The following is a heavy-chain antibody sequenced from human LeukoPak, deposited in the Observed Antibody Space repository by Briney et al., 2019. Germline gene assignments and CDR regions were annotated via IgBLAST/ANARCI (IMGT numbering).Heavy chain of an antibody. D-gene: IGHD1-26*01. CDR3: VTSRRTGTYLEGYFDL. CDR2: ISGSGGTT. J-gene: IGHJ2*01. V-gene: IGHV3-23*01. CDR1: GFTFGDYY. Sequence: GGSLRLSCTASGFTFGDYYMTWVRQAPGKGLEWVSTISGSGGTTYYADSVKGRFTISRDNSKNTLYLQMNTLRAEDTAIFYCVTSRRTGTYLEGYFDLWGRGTLVTVSS.